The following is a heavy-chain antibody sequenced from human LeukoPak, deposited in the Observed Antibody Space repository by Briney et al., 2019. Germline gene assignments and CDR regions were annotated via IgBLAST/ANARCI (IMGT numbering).Heavy chain of an antibody. CDR1: GFTSNTYA. D-gene: IGHD6-6*01. CDR2: ISDSGGNT. Sequence: PGGSLRLSCAASGFTSNTYAMSWVRQAPWERLQWVSGISDSGGNTYYADSVRGRFTISRDNSKNTLYLQMNSLRAEDTAVYYCARHRSSWLIDYWGQGTLVTVSS. CDR3: ARHRSSWLIDY. V-gene: IGHV3-23*01. J-gene: IGHJ4*02.